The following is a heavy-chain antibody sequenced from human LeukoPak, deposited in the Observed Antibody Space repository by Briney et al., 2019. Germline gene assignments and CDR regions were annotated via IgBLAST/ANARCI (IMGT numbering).Heavy chain of an antibody. D-gene: IGHD3-10*01. V-gene: IGHV1-2*02. CDR2: IDPNSGAT. CDR1: GGTFSTFG. Sequence: ASVKVSCKASGGTFSTFGISWVRQAPGQGLEWMGWIDPNSGATISAHTFQGRVSMTKDTSFTTVYMELSTLKSDDTAVYYCARDNYGRLDYWGQGSLVTVSS. CDR3: ARDNYGRLDY. J-gene: IGHJ4*02.